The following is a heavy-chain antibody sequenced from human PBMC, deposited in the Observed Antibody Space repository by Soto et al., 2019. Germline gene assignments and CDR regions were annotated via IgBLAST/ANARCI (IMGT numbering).Heavy chain of an antibody. Sequence: QVQLVQSGAEVKKPGASVKVSCKVSGHGFTSYGISWVRQAPGQGLEWMGWISAYNGNTNYAQNLQGRVTMTTDTSTYTAYMELRSLRSDDTAVYYCAIHYSRSSRWYDPWGQGTLVTVSS. CDR1: GHGFTSYG. CDR3: AIHYSRSSRWYDP. V-gene: IGHV1-18*01. J-gene: IGHJ5*02. CDR2: ISAYNGNT. D-gene: IGHD6-6*01.